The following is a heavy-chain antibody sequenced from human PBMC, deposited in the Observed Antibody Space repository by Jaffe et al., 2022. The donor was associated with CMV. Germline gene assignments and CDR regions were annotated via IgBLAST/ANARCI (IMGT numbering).Heavy chain of an antibody. CDR2: FYYSGST. CDR1: GGSISSYY. Sequence: QVQLQESGPGLVKPSETLSLTCTVSGGSISSYYWSWVRQPPGKRLEWIGYFYYSGSTNYNPTLKSPFTISADTSKNQISLKLSSVTAADTAMYYCARHNWAYDAFDHWGQGTMVTVSA. CDR3: ARHNWAYDAFDH. V-gene: IGHV4-59*08. D-gene: IGHD7-27*01. J-gene: IGHJ3*01.